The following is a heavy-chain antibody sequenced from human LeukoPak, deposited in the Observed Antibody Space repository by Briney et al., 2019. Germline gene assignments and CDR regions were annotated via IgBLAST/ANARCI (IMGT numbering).Heavy chain of an antibody. CDR3: ARGPILRHFDYYMDV. V-gene: IGHV3-30*02. CDR2: IQNDGSTK. D-gene: IGHD3-9*01. CDR1: GFSATTYA. J-gene: IGHJ6*03. Sequence: PGGSLRLSCAASGFSATTYAMDWIRQAPGKGLEWVAFIQNDGSTKFYTESAKGRFTISRDNAKNSLDIQMNSLRVEDTAVYYCARGPILRHFDYYMDVWGKGTTVIISS.